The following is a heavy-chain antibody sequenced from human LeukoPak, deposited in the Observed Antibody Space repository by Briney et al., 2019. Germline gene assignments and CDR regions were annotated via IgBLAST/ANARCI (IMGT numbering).Heavy chain of an antibody. Sequence: ASETLSLTCTVSGGSISSSSYYWGWIRQPPGKGLEWIGSIYYSGSTYYNPSLKSRVTISVDTSKNQFSLKLSSVTAADTAVYYCARHSALRIFGVVSRWGQGTLVTVSS. CDR2: IYYSGST. D-gene: IGHD3-3*02. V-gene: IGHV4-39*01. CDR3: ARHSALRIFGVVSR. J-gene: IGHJ4*02. CDR1: GGSISSSSYY.